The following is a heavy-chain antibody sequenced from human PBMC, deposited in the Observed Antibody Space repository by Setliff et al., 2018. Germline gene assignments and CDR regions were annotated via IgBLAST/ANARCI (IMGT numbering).Heavy chain of an antibody. J-gene: IGHJ4*02. CDR3: AAARITIFGVVTPLDY. V-gene: IGHV3-21*01. CDR1: GITFRTYS. CDR2: ISASGGST. Sequence: KPGGSLRLSCAASGITFRTYSLNWVRQAPGKGLEWVSAISASGGSTYYADFAKGRLTVSRDNAKNSLYLQMNSLRAEDTAVYYCAAARITIFGVVTPLDYWGQGTLVTVSS. D-gene: IGHD3-3*01.